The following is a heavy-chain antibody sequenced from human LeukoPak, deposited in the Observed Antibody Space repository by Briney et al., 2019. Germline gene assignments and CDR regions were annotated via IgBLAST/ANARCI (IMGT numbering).Heavy chain of an antibody. Sequence: KMSGPTLVKPTQTLTLSCTFSGISLSTTGVDVGWIRQPPGKALEWLALIYWDDDKRYSPSLKSRLTITKDTSKNQVVLTMTNMDPVDTATYYCARSHVSGAHDYWGQGTLVTVSS. CDR1: GISLSTTGVD. D-gene: IGHD1-26*01. CDR2: IYWDDDK. V-gene: IGHV2-5*02. CDR3: ARSHVSGAHDY. J-gene: IGHJ4*02.